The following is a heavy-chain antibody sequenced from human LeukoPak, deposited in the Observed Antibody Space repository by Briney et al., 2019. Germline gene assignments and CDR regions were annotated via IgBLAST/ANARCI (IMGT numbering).Heavy chain of an antibody. V-gene: IGHV3-30*04. Sequence: GSLRLSCAASGFTFSSYSMHWVRQAPGKGLEWVAVISYDGNNKYYADSVKGRFTISRDNSKNTMYLQMNSLRAEDTAVYYCARKGGTMVNYRPFDSWGQGTLVTVSS. CDR2: ISYDGNNK. CDR1: GFTFSSYS. CDR3: ARKGGTMVNYRPFDS. J-gene: IGHJ4*02. D-gene: IGHD3-10*01.